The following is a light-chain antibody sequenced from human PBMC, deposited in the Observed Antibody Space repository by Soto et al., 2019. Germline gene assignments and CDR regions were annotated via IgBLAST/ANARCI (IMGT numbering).Light chain of an antibody. J-gene: IGKJ1*01. V-gene: IGKV3-15*01. CDR3: KKFKNRPTWT. CDR1: QNVGNN. Sequence: EIVMTQSPPTLSLSPGERATLSCRASQNVGNNLVWYQQKPVQAPRLLIYGASTRAAGIPDRFSGSGSGTEFTLNISGLKFFNFAVYYSKKFKNRPTWTVGQRTKVDIK. CDR2: GAS.